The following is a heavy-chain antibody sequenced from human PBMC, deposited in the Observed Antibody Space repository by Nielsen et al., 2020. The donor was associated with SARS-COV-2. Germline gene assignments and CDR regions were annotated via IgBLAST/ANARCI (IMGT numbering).Heavy chain of an antibody. D-gene: IGHD5-12*01. V-gene: IGHV3-30-3*01. CDR1: GFTFSSYA. CDR2: ISYDGSNK. J-gene: IGHJ4*02. CDR3: ARSRRGYSGYDLPYY. Sequence: GGSLRLSCAASGFTFSSYAMHWVRQAPGKGLEWVAVISYDGSNKYYADSVKGRFTISRDNSKNTLYLQMNSLRAEDTAVYYCARSRRGYSGYDLPYYWGQGTLVTVSS.